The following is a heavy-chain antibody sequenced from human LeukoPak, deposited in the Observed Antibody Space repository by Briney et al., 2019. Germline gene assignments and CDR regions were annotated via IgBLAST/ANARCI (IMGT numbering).Heavy chain of an antibody. CDR2: IRYDGTNK. Sequence: GGSLRLSCEASGFISSTYGMHWVRQAPGKGLEWVAFIRYDGTNKYYADSVKGRFTISRDNSENTLFLQMNSLRADDTAVYYCAKGDSTSSRNYFDYWGQGTLVTVSS. CDR3: AKGDSTSSRNYFDY. V-gene: IGHV3-30*02. D-gene: IGHD6-6*01. J-gene: IGHJ4*02. CDR1: GFISSTYG.